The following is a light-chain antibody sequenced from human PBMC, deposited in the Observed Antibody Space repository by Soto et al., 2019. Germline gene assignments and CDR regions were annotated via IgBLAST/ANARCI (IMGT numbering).Light chain of an antibody. CDR2: DAS. J-gene: IGKJ5*01. Sequence: ALQLTQTPSSLSASVGDRVSMTCRASQVIRSALAWYQQKPGNPPELLIYDASTLEVGAPSRFSGSGSGTHFTLTISNVQPEDFATYYCQQFHSSAIAFGQGTRLEIK. CDR1: QVIRSA. V-gene: IGKV1-13*02. CDR3: QQFHSSAIA.